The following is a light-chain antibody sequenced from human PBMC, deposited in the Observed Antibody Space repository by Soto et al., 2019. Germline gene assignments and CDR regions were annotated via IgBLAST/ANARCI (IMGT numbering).Light chain of an antibody. CDR1: QNVYINS. J-gene: IGKJ3*01. CDR2: GAS. Sequence: EVVLTQSPGPLSLSPGERATLSCRASQNVYINSLAWYQQKPGQTPRLPIYGASTRAAAIPDRFSGSGSGADFALSIDGLEPEDCAIYYCQQYGDSPLTFGPGTRVD. V-gene: IGKV3-20*01. CDR3: QQYGDSPLT.